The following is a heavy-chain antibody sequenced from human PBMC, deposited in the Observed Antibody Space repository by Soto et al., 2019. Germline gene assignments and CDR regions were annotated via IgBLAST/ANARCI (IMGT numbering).Heavy chain of an antibody. CDR3: ARGRYYDSPQDL. Sequence: PGGSLRLSCTPFGFNFDAYAMSWVRQAPGKGLEWVSAVTATAESAYYTDSVRGRFIITRDNSDSMLYLQMSSLRVEDTAIYFCARGRYYDSPQDLWGRGTLVTVSS. D-gene: IGHD3-10*01. CDR1: GFNFDAYA. V-gene: IGHV3-23*01. CDR2: VTATAESA. J-gene: IGHJ5*02.